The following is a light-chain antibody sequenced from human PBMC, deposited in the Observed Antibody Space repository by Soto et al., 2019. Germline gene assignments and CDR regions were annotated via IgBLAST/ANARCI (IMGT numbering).Light chain of an antibody. CDR1: QSPSSSY. V-gene: IGKV3-20*01. J-gene: IGKJ1*01. CDR3: QHYDTSPLT. Sequence: EFVLTQSPGTLSLSPGERATLSCRASQSPSSSYFAWYQQKPGQAPRLLIYGVSSRATGIPDRFSGSGSGTDFTLTISRLEPEDFAVYFCQHYDTSPLTFGQGTKVEIK. CDR2: GVS.